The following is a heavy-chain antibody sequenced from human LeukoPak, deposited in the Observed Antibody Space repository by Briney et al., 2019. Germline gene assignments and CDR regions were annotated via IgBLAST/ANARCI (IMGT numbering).Heavy chain of an antibody. CDR2: ISYDGSNK. V-gene: IGHV3-30*18. CDR3: ANCRYSSSWYYFDY. CDR1: GFTFSSYG. Sequence: GGSLRLSCAASGFTFSSYGMHWVRQAPGKGLEWVAVISYDGSNKYYADSVKGRFTISRDNSKNMLYLQMNSLRAEDTAVYYCANCRYSSSWYYFDYWGQGTLVTVSS. D-gene: IGHD6-13*01. J-gene: IGHJ4*02.